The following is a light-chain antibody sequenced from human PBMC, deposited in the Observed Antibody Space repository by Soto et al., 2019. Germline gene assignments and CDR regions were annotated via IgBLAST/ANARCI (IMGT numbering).Light chain of an antibody. V-gene: IGKV1D-12*01. CDR2: AAS. CDR3: QQAINFPYT. Sequence: DIQMTQSPSSVSASIGDRVTITCRASQGISTWLAWYQQKPGKAPKLLIYAASILQTGVPSRFRGSGSGTDFTLTFSSLQAEDCATYYCQQAINFPYTFGQGTKLEIK. J-gene: IGKJ2*01. CDR1: QGISTW.